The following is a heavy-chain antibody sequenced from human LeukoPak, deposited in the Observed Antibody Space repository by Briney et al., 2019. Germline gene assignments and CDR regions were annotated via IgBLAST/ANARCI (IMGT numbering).Heavy chain of an antibody. CDR3: ARGVEPLAANTLAY. CDR1: GFTVITND. V-gene: IGHV3-53*01. J-gene: IGHJ4*02. D-gene: IGHD1-14*01. Sequence: GGSLRLSCAASGFTVITNDMTWVRQAPGKGLEWVSVLYSDSNTKYADSVQGRFTISRDNSKNTLYLEMNSLSPDDTAVYYCARGVEPLAANTLAYWGQGTLVTVFS. CDR2: LYSDSNT.